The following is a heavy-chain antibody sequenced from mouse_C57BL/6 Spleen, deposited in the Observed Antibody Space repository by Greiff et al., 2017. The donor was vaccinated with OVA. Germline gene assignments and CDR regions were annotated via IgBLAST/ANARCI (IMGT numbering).Heavy chain of an antibody. J-gene: IGHJ2*01. CDR1: GYTFTSYW. V-gene: IGHV1-52*01. D-gene: IGHD2-4*01. CDR3: ARGDYDYVFDY. Sequence: QVQLKQPGAELVRPGSSVKLSCKASGYTFTSYWMHWVKQRPIQGLEWIGNIDPSDSETHYNQKFKDKATLTVDKSSSTAYMQLSSLTSEDSAVYYCARGDYDYVFDYWAKAPLSQSPQ. CDR2: IDPSDSET.